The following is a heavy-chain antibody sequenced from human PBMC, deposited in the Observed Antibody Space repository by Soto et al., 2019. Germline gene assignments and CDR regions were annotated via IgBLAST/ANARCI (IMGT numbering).Heavy chain of an antibody. Sequence: EVQLVESGGGLVKPGGSLRLSCAASGFTFSSYSMNWVRQAPGKGLEWVSSISSSSSYIYYADSVKGRFTISRDNAKNSLYLQMNSLRAEXXXXXXCARDVGTKDEYXXDPWGQGT. CDR1: GFTFSSYS. J-gene: IGHJ5*02. CDR3: ARDVGTKDEYXXDP. V-gene: IGHV3-21*01. D-gene: IGHD2-8*01. CDR2: ISSSSSYI.